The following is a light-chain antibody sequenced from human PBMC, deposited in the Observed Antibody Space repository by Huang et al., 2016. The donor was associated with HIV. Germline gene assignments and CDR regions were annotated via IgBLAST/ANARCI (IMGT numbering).Light chain of an antibody. J-gene: IGKJ4*01. CDR1: DSVSTN. CDR3: QQYNNWPVT. CDR2: GAS. V-gene: IGKV3-15*01. Sequence: ERVMTQSPATLSVSPGERATLSCRASDSVSTNVAWYQQRPGQAPRLLIYGASTRTTGIAPRFSGSGSGTEFALTISSLQSEDFAVYYCQQYNNWPVTFGGGTKVEI.